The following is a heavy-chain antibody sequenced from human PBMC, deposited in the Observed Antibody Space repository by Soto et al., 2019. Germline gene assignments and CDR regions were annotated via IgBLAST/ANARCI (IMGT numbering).Heavy chain of an antibody. J-gene: IGHJ6*02. CDR2: FNAGNGNT. CDR3: ARDCITTSCYSGYYYYGMDV. V-gene: IGHV1-3*01. CDR1: GYTFTTYA. D-gene: IGHD2-2*01. Sequence: ASGKVSCKASGYTFTTYAVQWVRQAPGQRLEWMGWFNAGNGNTKYSQKFQGRVTITMDTSATTAYMELSSLRSEDTAVYYCARDCITTSCYSGYYYYGMDVWGQGTTVTVSS.